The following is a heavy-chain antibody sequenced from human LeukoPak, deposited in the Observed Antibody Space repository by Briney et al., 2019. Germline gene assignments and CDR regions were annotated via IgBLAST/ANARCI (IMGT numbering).Heavy chain of an antibody. Sequence: PGGSLRLSCAAPGFNFSNYVMHTVRQTPAKGLGMVPFTFYEGSKKNYADHVKGRFTISRDNSKTTPYLQMNSLRAEDTALYYCAKVDVGYSNYGRWFDPWGQGTLVTVSS. CDR2: TFYEGSKK. CDR1: GFNFSNYV. J-gene: IGHJ5*02. V-gene: IGHV3-30*02. CDR3: AKVDVGYSNYGRWFDP. D-gene: IGHD4-11*01.